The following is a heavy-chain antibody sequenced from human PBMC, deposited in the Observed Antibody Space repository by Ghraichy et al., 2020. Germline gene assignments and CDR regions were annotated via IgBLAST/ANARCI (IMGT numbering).Heavy chain of an antibody. J-gene: IGHJ4*02. Sequence: LSLTCAASGFTFSHHGLHWVRQAPGKGLEWVAVISYDGKDTYYADSVKGRFTVSRDNSKNTVSLQMDSLRIEDTAMYYCGKDQGGGYCAGGSCFPLDFWGQGSLVTVST. D-gene: IGHD2-15*01. CDR3: GKDQGGGYCAGGSCFPLDF. CDR1: GFTFSHHG. V-gene: IGHV3-30*18. CDR2: ISYDGKDT.